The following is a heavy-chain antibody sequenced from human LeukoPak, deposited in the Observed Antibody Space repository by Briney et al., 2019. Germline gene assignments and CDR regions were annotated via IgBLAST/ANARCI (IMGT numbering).Heavy chain of an antibody. Sequence: ASVKVSCKASGYAFTSYYMHWVRQAPGQGLEWMGIINPSGGSTSYAQKFQGRVTMTRDTSTSTVYMELSSLRSEDTAVYYCARGGSVIVVVIGFDYWGQGTLVTVSS. V-gene: IGHV1-46*01. CDR1: GYAFTSYY. CDR3: ARGGSVIVVVIGFDY. CDR2: INPSGGST. J-gene: IGHJ4*02. D-gene: IGHD3-22*01.